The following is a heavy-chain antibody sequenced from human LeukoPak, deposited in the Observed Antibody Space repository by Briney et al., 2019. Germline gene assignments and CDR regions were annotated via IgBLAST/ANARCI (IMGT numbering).Heavy chain of an antibody. CDR1: GFTFSDYY. CDR2: ISSSGSTI. D-gene: IGHD6-13*01. V-gene: IGHV3-11*01. Sequence: GGSLRLSCAASGFTFSDYYMRWIRQAPGKGLEWVSYISSSGSTIYYADSVKGRFTISRDNAKNSLYLQMNGLRAEDTAVYYCARDVVPAIAAAGIGPGVWGKGTTVTVSS. CDR3: ARDVVPAIAAAGIGPGV. J-gene: IGHJ6*04.